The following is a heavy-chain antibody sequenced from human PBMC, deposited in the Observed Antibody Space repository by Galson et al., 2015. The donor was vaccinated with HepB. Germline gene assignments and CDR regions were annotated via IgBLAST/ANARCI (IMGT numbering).Heavy chain of an antibody. CDR3: ARRGYCSGGACYTANYYYGMDV. Sequence: TLSLTCTVSGGSINSAGYYWTWIRQDPGKGLEWIGYIDYRGSTYYNPSLRSRLTISVDTSKNQFSLKLSSVTAADTAVYYCARRGYCSGGACYTANYYYGMDVWGQGTTVTVSS. D-gene: IGHD2-15*01. CDR1: GGSINSAGYY. CDR2: IDYRGST. J-gene: IGHJ6*02. V-gene: IGHV4-31*03.